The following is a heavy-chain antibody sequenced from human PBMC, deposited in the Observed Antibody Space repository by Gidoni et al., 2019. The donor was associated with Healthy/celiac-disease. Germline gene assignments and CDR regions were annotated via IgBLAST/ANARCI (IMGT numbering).Heavy chain of an antibody. V-gene: IGHV4-34*01. CDR2: INHSGST. CDR1: GGSFSGYS. CDR3: ARGGTGYSSGWYVSRRYFDL. Sequence: QVQLQPWGAGLLQPSETLSLTCAVYGGSFSGYSWSWIRQPPGKGLEWIGEINHSGSTNYNPSLKSRVTIAVDTSKNQFSLKLSSVTAADTAVYYCARGGTGYSSGWYVSRRYFDLWGRGTLVTVSS. J-gene: IGHJ2*01. D-gene: IGHD6-19*01.